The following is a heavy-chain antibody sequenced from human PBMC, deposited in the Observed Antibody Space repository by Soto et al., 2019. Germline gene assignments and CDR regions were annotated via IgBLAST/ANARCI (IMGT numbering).Heavy chain of an antibody. Sequence: ASVKASCKVSGYTPTELSIHWVRQAPGEGLEWMGGFDLENGDTIYAQRFQGRVTMTEESSADTPYMEPSSLRSEDTAVYYCAIELRRSEHFDRCGQGTMVTVSS. CDR2: FDLENGDT. CDR3: AIELRRSEHFDR. CDR1: GYTPTELS. D-gene: IGHD6-25*01. J-gene: IGHJ4*02. V-gene: IGHV1-24*01.